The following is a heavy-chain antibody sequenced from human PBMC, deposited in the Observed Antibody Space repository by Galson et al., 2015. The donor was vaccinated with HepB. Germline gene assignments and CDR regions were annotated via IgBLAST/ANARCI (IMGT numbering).Heavy chain of an antibody. CDR3: ARESPYYYGSGLGNYYYYGMDV. CDR2: IWYDGSNK. J-gene: IGHJ6*02. D-gene: IGHD3-10*01. V-gene: IGHV3-33*01. CDR1: GFTFSSYG. Sequence: SLRLSCAASGFTFSSYGMHWVRQAPGKGLEWVAVIWYDGSNKYYADSVKGRFTISRDNSKNTLYLQMNSLRAEDTAVYYCARESPYYYGSGLGNYYYYGMDVWGQGTTVTVSS.